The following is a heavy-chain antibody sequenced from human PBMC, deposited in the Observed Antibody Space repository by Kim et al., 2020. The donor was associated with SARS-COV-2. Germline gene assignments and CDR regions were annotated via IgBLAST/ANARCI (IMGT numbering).Heavy chain of an antibody. Sequence: SETLSLTCAVYGGSFSGYYWSWIRQPPGKGLEWIGEINHSGSTNYNPSLKSRVTISVDTSKNQFSLKLSSVTAADTAVYYCARVSPNPDYSSGWYCYDYWGQGTLVTVSS. D-gene: IGHD6-19*01. V-gene: IGHV4-34*01. CDR1: GGSFSGYY. J-gene: IGHJ4*02. CDR2: INHSGST. CDR3: ARVSPNPDYSSGWYCYDY.